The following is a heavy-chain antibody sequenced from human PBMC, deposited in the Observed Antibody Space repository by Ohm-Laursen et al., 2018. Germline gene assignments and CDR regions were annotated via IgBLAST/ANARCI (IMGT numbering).Heavy chain of an antibody. CDR3: AREGKSDDSTGYFLGY. V-gene: IGHV4-4*07. Sequence: TLSLTCTVSGGSVSTYYWNWIRQPAGQGLEWIGRISSSGNTNYNPSLKSRVTMSVDTSKNQFSLKLSSSTDADTAVYYCAREGKSDDSTGYFLGYWGPGTLVTVSS. CDR1: GGSVSTYY. J-gene: IGHJ4*02. D-gene: IGHD3-22*01. CDR2: ISSSGNT.